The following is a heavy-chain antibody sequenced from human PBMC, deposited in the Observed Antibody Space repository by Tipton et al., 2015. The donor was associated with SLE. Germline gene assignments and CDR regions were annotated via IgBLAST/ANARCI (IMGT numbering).Heavy chain of an antibody. D-gene: IGHD7-27*01. CDR3: AGLTGGPYYFDY. CDR1: GASVSNYY. CDR2: FYTSGNT. V-gene: IGHV4-4*08. J-gene: IGHJ4*02. Sequence: TLSLTCTVSGASVSNYYWSWYRQPPGKGLDWIGYFYTSGNTNYNPSLKNRVTISVDTSKNQFSLRLTSVTAAGTAIYYCAGLTGGPYYFDYWGQGALVTVSS.